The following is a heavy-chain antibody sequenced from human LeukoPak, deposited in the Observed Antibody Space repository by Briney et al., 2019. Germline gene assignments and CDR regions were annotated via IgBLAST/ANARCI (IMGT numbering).Heavy chain of an antibody. V-gene: IGHV4-39*07. J-gene: IGHJ4*02. CDR3: ARLEDGSSYPFDY. CDR2: IYYSGST. D-gene: IGHD6-13*01. Sequence: KTSETLSLTCSVSGGSISGSTDYWGWIRQPPGKGLELIGSIYYSGSTYYNPSLKSRVTISVDTSKNQFSLKLSSVTAADTAVYYCARLEDGSSYPFDYWGQGTLVTVSS. CDR1: GGSISGSTDY.